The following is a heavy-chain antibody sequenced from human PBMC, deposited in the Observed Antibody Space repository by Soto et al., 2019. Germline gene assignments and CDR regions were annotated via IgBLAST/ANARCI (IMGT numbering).Heavy chain of an antibody. V-gene: IGHV1-18*01. D-gene: IGHD3-10*01. CDR3: ASDNQGPGSNYNAGFDS. CDR2: ISAYNGNT. CDR1: GYTFTSYG. Sequence: ASVKVSCKASGYTFTSYGISWVRQAPGQGLEWMGWISAYNGNTNYAQKLQGRVTMTTDTSTSTAYMELRSLRSDDTAVYYCASDNQGPGSNYNAGFDSWGQGTLVTVSS. J-gene: IGHJ5*01.